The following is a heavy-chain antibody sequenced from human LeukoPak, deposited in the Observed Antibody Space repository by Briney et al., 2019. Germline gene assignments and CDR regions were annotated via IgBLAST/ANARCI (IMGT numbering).Heavy chain of an antibody. CDR2: IYTSGST. V-gene: IGHV4-4*07. CDR1: GGSISSYY. Sequence: NASETLSLTCTVSGGSISSYYWSWIRQPAGKGLEWIGRIYTSGSTNYNPSLKSRVTMSVDTSKNQFSLKLSSVTAADTAVYYCARGGVGYSYGLAFDYWGQGTLVTVSS. J-gene: IGHJ4*02. CDR3: ARGGVGYSYGLAFDY. D-gene: IGHD5-18*01.